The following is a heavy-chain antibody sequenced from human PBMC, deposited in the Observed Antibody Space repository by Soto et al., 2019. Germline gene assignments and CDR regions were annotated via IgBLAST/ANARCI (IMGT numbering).Heavy chain of an antibody. CDR2: IFHSGIT. CDR3: ARYYCSSTSCFLFDS. CDR1: GASITSTDYY. J-gene: IGHJ4*02. V-gene: IGHV4-30-4*01. D-gene: IGHD2-2*01. Sequence: SETLSLTCTVSGASITSTDYYWTWFRQPPGQGLDWIGYIFHSGITYYNPSLKSRLTISADTSKNQFSLKLSSVTAADTAVYYCARYYCSSTSCFLFDSWGQGALVTVSS.